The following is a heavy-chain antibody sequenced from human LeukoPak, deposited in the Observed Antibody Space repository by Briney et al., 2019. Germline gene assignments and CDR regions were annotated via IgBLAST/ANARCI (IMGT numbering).Heavy chain of an antibody. V-gene: IGHV3-9*01. Sequence: GGSLRLSCAASGFTFDDYAMHWVRQAPGKGLEWVSGISWNSGSIGYADSVKGRFTISRDNAKNSLYLQMNSLRVEDTAVYHCASGYGDAWGQGTLVTVSS. D-gene: IGHD6-25*01. CDR1: GFTFDDYA. CDR3: ASGYGDA. J-gene: IGHJ5*02. CDR2: ISWNSGSI.